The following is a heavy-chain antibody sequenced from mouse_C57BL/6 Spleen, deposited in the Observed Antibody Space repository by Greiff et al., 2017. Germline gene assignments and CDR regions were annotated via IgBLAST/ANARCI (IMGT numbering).Heavy chain of an antibody. V-gene: IGHV1-52*01. D-gene: IGHD2-1*01. CDR3: ARRTGNYDAMDY. J-gene: IGHJ4*01. CDR1: GYTFTSYW. Sequence: QVQLQQPGAELVRPGSSVQLSCKASGYTFTSYWMHWVKPRPIQGLEWIGNIDPSASETHYTQKFKDKATLTVDKSSSTAYMQLSSLTSEDSAVYYCARRTGNYDAMDYWGQGTSVTVSS. CDR2: IDPSASET.